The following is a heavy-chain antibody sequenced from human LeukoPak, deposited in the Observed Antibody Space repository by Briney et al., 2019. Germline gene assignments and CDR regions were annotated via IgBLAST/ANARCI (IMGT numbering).Heavy chain of an antibody. CDR2: IPYDGSNK. V-gene: IGHV3-30*18. CDR1: GFTFSSYG. J-gene: IGHJ6*02. CDR3: AKRMIAAAGRHGMDV. Sequence: PGGSLRLSCAASGFTFSSYGMHWVRQAPGKGLEWVAVIPYDGSNKYYADSVKGRFTISRDNSKNTLYLQMNSLRAEDTAVYYCAKRMIAAAGRHGMDVWGQGTTVTVSS. D-gene: IGHD6-13*01.